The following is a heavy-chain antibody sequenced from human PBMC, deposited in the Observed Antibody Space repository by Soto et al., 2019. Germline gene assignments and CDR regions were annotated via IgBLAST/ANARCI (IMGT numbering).Heavy chain of an antibody. CDR1: GFTFSNAW. D-gene: IGHD2-2*01. V-gene: IGHV3-15*07. Sequence: GGSMRLCCAASGFTFSNAWINWVRQTPGKGLEWVGRVKSKTDGGTTDFAAPVKGRFAISRDDSKNMVYLDMNSLKTYDTAIYYFTTDPDIPETIVGFEYWGHGTSVPVSP. J-gene: IGHJ4*01. CDR3: TTDPDIPETIVGFEY. CDR2: VKSKTDGGTT.